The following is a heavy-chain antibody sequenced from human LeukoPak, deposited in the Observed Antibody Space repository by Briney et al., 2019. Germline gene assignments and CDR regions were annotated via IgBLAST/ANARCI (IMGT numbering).Heavy chain of an antibody. CDR1: GYTFTSYG. CDR3: ARVDYDILTGYPDY. Sequence: ASVEVSCKASGYTFTSYGISWVRQAPGQGLEWMGWISAYNGNTNYAQKLQGRVTMTTDTSTSTAYMELRSLRSDDTAVYYCARVDYDILTGYPDYWGQGTLVTVSS. D-gene: IGHD3-9*01. CDR2: ISAYNGNT. J-gene: IGHJ4*02. V-gene: IGHV1-18*01.